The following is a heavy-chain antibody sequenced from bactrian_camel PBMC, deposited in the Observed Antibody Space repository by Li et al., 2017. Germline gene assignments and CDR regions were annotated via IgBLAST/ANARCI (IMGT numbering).Heavy chain of an antibody. CDR1: GYTHSTDI. CDR2: INADGKS. Sequence: HVQLVESGGGSVPAGGSLRLSCAASGYTHSTDIIAWFRQSPGKEREGVAVINADGKSCYAQSVEGRFTISKDNAKNILYLQMNYLKTEDTGVYYCITTLGSHAGLPNTPQGQGTQVTVS. D-gene: IGHD5*01. V-gene: IGHV3S53*01. J-gene: IGHJ4*01.